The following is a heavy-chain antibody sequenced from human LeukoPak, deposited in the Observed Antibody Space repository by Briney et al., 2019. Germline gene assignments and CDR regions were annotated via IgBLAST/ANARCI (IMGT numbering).Heavy chain of an antibody. V-gene: IGHV3-73*01. Sequence: GGSLRLSCSASGATFSGSAMHWVRQASGEGLEWIGRIRSKTKYYATSYAASVRGRFIISRDDSTDQAYLQLYCLKPGDSAAYYCNGALSCTSANCKGGSDHWGQGTLVTVSS. CDR1: GATFSGSA. D-gene: IGHD2-2*01. CDR3: NGALSCTSANCKGGSDH. CDR2: IRSKTKYYAT. J-gene: IGHJ4*02.